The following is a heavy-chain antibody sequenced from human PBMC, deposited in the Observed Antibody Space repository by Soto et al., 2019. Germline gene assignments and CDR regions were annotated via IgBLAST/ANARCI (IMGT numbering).Heavy chain of an antibody. CDR3: ARDLPQQYYYDSSGYYPFDY. CDR1: GVTFSSYS. Sequence: PGGSLRLSCAASGVTFSSYSMNWVRQAPGKGLEWVSSISSSSSYIYYADSVKGRFTISRDNAKNSLYLQMNSLRAEDTAVYYCARDLPQQYYYDSSGYYPFDYWGQGTLVTVSS. CDR2: ISSSSSYI. V-gene: IGHV3-21*01. D-gene: IGHD3-22*01. J-gene: IGHJ4*02.